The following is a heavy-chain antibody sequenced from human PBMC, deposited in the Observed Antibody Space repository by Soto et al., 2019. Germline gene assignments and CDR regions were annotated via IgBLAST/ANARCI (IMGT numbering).Heavy chain of an antibody. CDR3: ARMESFGSLNWFDP. D-gene: IGHD5-18*01. CDR1: GYTVTKND. V-gene: IGHV1-8*01. Sequence: ASVKVSCKASGYTVTKNDVSWVRQATGQGLEWMGWMNPGSGDTGYAQKFQGRVTMTRDISIATAYMELNSLTSEDTAIYYCARMESFGSLNWFDPWGQGTLVTVSS. CDR2: MNPGSGDT. J-gene: IGHJ5*02.